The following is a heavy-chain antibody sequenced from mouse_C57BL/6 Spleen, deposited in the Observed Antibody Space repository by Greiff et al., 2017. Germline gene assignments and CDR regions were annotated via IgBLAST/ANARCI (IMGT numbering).Heavy chain of an antibody. J-gene: IGHJ4*01. CDR2: IHPNSGST. CDR1: GYTFTSYW. CDR3: ARDYYDYDGAMDY. Sequence: QVQLQQPGAELVKPGASVKLSCKASGYTFTSYWMHWVKQRPGQGLEWIGMIHPNSGSTNYNEKFKSKATLTVDKSSSTAYMQRSSLTSEDSAVYYCARDYYDYDGAMDYWGQGTSVTVSS. V-gene: IGHV1-64*01. D-gene: IGHD2-4*01.